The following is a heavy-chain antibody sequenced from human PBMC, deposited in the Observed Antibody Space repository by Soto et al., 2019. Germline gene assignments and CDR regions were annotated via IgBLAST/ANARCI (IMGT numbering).Heavy chain of an antibody. D-gene: IGHD3-3*01. CDR1: GGTFSSYA. CDR2: IIPIFGTA. Sequence: QVQLVQSGAEVKKPGSSVKVSCKASGGTFSSYAISWVRQAPGQGLEWMGGIIPIFGTANSAQKFQGRVTITADESTSTAYMELSSLRSEDTAVYYCARASAYYDFWSGYYRFDYWGQGTLVTVSS. J-gene: IGHJ4*02. V-gene: IGHV1-69*01. CDR3: ARASAYYDFWSGYYRFDY.